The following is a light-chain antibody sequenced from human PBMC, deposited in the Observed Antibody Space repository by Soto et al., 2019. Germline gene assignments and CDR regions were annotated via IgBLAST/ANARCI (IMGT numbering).Light chain of an antibody. CDR2: AAA. CDR3: QQSHSTLSVT. V-gene: IGKV1-39*01. Sequence: DIQMTQSPSSLSASVGDRVTITCRASENINKYLNWYQHKPGRAPRLLIYAAANLQGGVPSRFSGSGSGTDFTLTTSSLQPEAFATYYCQQSHSTLSVTFGGGTKVEI. J-gene: IGKJ4*01. CDR1: ENINKY.